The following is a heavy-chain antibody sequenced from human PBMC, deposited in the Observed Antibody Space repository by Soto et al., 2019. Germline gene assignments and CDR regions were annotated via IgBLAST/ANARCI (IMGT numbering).Heavy chain of an antibody. V-gene: IGHV1-46*01. CDR1: GYTFASYG. D-gene: IGHD2-15*01. CDR3: ARDRVVVVAATREYYYGMDV. Sequence: ASVKVSCKASGYTFASYGISWVRQAPGQGLEWMGIINPSGGSTSYAQKFQGRVTMTRDTSTSTVYMELSSLRSEDTAVYYCARDRVVVVAATREYYYGMDVWGQGTTVTVSS. CDR2: INPSGGST. J-gene: IGHJ6*02.